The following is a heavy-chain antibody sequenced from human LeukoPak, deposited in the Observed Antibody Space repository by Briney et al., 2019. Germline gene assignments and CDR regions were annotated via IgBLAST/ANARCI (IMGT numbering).Heavy chain of an antibody. CDR1: GYTFTSYG. J-gene: IGHJ3*02. CDR2: ISAYNGNT. Sequence: ASVQVSCMASGYTFTSYGIRWVRQAPGQGLAWMGWISAYNGNTNYAQKLQGRVTMTTDTSTSTAYMELRSLRSDDTAVYYCARDWGSSWPRDDAFDIWGQGTMVTVSS. V-gene: IGHV1-18*01. CDR3: ARDWGSSWPRDDAFDI. D-gene: IGHD6-13*01.